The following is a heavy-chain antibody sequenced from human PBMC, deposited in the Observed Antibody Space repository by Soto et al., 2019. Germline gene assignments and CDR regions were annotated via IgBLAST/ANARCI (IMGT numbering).Heavy chain of an antibody. J-gene: IGHJ6*03. CDR3: AHSFMVRGVIHSYYYMDV. Sequence: QITLKESGPTLVKPTQTLTLTCTFSGFSLSTSGVGVGWIRQPPGKALEWLALIYWDDDKRYSPSLKSRLTLTKDTSKNQVVLTMTNMDPVDTATYYCAHSFMVRGVIHSYYYMDVWGKGTTVTVSS. V-gene: IGHV2-5*02. D-gene: IGHD3-10*01. CDR2: IYWDDDK. CDR1: GFSLSTSGVG.